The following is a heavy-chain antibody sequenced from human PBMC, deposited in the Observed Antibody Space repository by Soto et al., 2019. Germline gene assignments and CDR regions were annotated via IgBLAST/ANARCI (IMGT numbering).Heavy chain of an antibody. J-gene: IGHJ5*02. D-gene: IGHD2-2*01. CDR2: VYYSGST. CDR1: GGSIRSTSYY. CDR3: ASCTGYCSGTSCYFSFDT. Sequence: LETLSLTCSVSGGSIRSTSYYWGWIRQPPGKGLEWLATVYYSGSTYYNPSLRSRLTLAVDTSKNHFSLKVNSVTAADTAVYYCASCTGYCSGTSCYFSFDTWGQGTLVTVSS. V-gene: IGHV4-39*02.